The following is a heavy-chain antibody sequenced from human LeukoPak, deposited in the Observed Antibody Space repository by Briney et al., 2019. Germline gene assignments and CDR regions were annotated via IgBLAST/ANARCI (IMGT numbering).Heavy chain of an antibody. CDR3: ASCWTGTTNYYYYYMDV. CDR1: GGTFSSYA. CDR2: IIPIFGTA. J-gene: IGHJ6*03. Sequence: ASVKVSCKASGGTFSSYAISWVRQAPGQGLEWMGGIIPIFGTANYAQKFQGRVTITADESTSTAYMELSSLRSEGTAVYYCASCWTGTTNYYYYYMDVWGKGTTVTVSS. D-gene: IGHD1-1*01. V-gene: IGHV1-69*13.